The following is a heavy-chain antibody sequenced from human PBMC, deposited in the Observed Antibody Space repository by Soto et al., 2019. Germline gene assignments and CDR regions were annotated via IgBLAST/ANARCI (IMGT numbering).Heavy chain of an antibody. CDR1: GGTFSSYA. J-gene: IGHJ5*02. Sequence: ASVKVSCKASGGTFSSYAISWVRQAPGQGLEWMGGIIPIFGTANYAQKFQGRVTITADESTSTAYTELSSLRSEDTAVYYCARDRGETNWFDPWGEGTMVTVYS. V-gene: IGHV1-69*13. CDR2: IIPIFGTA. CDR3: ARDRGETNWFDP. D-gene: IGHD3-3*01.